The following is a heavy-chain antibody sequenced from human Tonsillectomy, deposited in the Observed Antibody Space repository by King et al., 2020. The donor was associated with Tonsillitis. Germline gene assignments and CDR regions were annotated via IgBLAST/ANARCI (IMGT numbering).Heavy chain of an antibody. V-gene: IGHV1-69*09. J-gene: IGHJ4*02. CDR3: ARGRMVRGVISYFDY. D-gene: IGHD3-10*01. CDR2: IIPILGIA. Sequence: QLVQSGAEVKKPGSSVKVSCKASGGTFSSYAISWVRQAPGQGLEWMGRIIPILGIANYAQKFQGRVTITAVKSTSTAYMELSSLRSEDTAVYYCARGRMVRGVISYFDYWGQGTLVTVSS. CDR1: GGTFSSYA.